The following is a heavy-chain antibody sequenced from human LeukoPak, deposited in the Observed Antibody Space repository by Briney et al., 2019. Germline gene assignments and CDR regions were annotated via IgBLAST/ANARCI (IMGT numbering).Heavy chain of an antibody. Sequence: GGSLRLSCAASGFTFSTYGMSWVRQAPGKGLEWVSGISGSGDNTHYADSVKGRFTISRDNFKNTVSLQLNSLRAEDTAMYYCAKDDDWGRFNHWGQGTLVTVSS. CDR3: AKDDDWGRFNH. D-gene: IGHD3-16*01. CDR2: ISGSGDNT. CDR1: GFTFSTYG. V-gene: IGHV3-23*01. J-gene: IGHJ1*01.